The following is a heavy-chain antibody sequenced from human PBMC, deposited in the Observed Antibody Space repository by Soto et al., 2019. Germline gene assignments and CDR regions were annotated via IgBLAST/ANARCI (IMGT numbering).Heavy chain of an antibody. CDR2: INPSGGST. D-gene: IGHD6-19*01. V-gene: IGHV1-46*03. CDR3: ARSQWLVPSDY. Sequence: QVQLVQSGAEVKKPGASVKVSCKASGYTFTSYYMHWVRQAPGQGLEWMGIINPSGGSTSYAQKFQGRVTVTRDTSTSTVYMELSSLRSEDTAVYYCARSQWLVPSDYWGQGTLVTVSS. J-gene: IGHJ4*02. CDR1: GYTFTSYY.